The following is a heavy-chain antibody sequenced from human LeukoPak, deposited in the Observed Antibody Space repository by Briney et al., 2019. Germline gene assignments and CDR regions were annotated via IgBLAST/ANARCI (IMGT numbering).Heavy chain of an antibody. D-gene: IGHD3-22*01. Sequence: ASVKVSCKASGYTFTSYHMHWVRQAPGQGLEWMGIINPSGGSTSYAQKFQGRVTMTRDTSISTAYMELRSLRSDDTAIYYCARQGASSAFDYWGQGTLVTVSS. CDR3: ARQGASSAFDY. CDR1: GYTFTSYH. CDR2: INPSGGST. J-gene: IGHJ4*02. V-gene: IGHV1-46*01.